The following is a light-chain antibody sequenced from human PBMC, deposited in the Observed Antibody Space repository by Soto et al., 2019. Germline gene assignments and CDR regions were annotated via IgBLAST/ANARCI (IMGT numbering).Light chain of an antibody. CDR1: RSVLYKSNNKNH. Sequence: DIVMTQSPDSLAVSLGERATMNCKCSRSVLYKSNNKNHLAWYQQKPGQPPQLIIYWASTRESGVPERFSGSGSGTDFTLTISSLEAEDVAFYWCQQYFDVPFTFGGGTIVDIK. CDR3: QQYFDVPFT. CDR2: WAS. J-gene: IGKJ4*01. V-gene: IGKV4-1*01.